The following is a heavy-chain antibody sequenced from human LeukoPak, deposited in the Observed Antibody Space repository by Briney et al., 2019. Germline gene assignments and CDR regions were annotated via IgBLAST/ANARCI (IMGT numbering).Heavy chain of an antibody. CDR2: ITGRGEHM. D-gene: IGHD6-19*01. CDR1: GFTFSSYG. V-gene: IGHV3-23*01. Sequence: PGRSLRLSCAASGFTFSSYGMNWVRQAPGKGLEWVSGITGRGEHMFYAGSVKGRFTISRDNSKNTLYLQMNSLRAEDTAVYYCAKVPFISGWSPKAFFDYWGQGTLVTVSS. CDR3: AKVPFISGWSPKAFFDY. J-gene: IGHJ4*02.